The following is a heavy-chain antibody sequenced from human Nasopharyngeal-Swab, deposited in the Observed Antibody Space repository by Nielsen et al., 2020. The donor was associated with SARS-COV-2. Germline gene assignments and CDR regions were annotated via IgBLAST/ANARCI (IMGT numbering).Heavy chain of an antibody. D-gene: IGHD3-3*01. Sequence: SETLSLTCTVSGGSISSYYWSWIRQPPGKGLEWIGYIYYSGSTNYNPSLKSRVTISVDTSKNQFSLKLSSVTAADTAVYYCARHTRITIFGVDIIGYFDYWGQGTLVTVSS. V-gene: IGHV4-59*08. CDR3: ARHTRITIFGVDIIGYFDY. J-gene: IGHJ4*02. CDR2: IYYSGST. CDR1: GGSISSYY.